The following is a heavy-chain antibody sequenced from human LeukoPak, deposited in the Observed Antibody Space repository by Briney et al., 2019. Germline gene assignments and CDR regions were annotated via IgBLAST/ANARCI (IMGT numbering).Heavy chain of an antibody. J-gene: IGHJ4*02. CDR1: GGSFSGYY. D-gene: IGHD4-17*01. V-gene: IGHV4-34*01. CDR2: INHSGST. Sequence: SETLSLTCAVYGGSFSGYYWSWIRQPPGKGLEWIGEINHSGSTNYNPSLKSRVTIPVDTSKNQFSLKLSSVTAADTAVYYCARGHDYGDYYLDYWGQGTLVTVSS. CDR3: ARGHDYGDYYLDY.